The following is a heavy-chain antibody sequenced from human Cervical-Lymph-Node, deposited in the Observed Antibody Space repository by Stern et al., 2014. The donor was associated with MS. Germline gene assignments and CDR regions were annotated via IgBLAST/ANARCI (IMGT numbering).Heavy chain of an antibody. CDR1: GFDFSSYT. D-gene: IGHD3-3*01. CDR2: ISSISSYF. CDR3: ARDQDSGFFSDFGWFDP. J-gene: IGHJ5*02. V-gene: IGHV3-21*06. Sequence: EVQLVESGGGLVKPGGSVRLSCAVSGFDFSSYTMNWVRQAPGKGLEWISSISSISSYFYYAASVQGRFPGPRDNARNSLYLQMDSLRAEYSAFYYCARDQDSGFFSDFGWFDPWGQGTLVTVSS.